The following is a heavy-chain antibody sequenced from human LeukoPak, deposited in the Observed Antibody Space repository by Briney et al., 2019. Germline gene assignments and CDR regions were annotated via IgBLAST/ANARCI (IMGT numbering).Heavy chain of an antibody. CDR3: ARESFGVVITGFDY. CDR1: GGTFSSYA. V-gene: IGHV1-69*13. Sequence: WASVKVSCKASGGTFSSYAISWVRQAPGQGLEWMGGIIPIFGTANYAQKFQGRVTITADESTSTAYMGLSSLRSEDTAVYYCARESFGVVITGFDYWGQGTLVTVSS. J-gene: IGHJ4*02. D-gene: IGHD3-3*01. CDR2: IIPIFGTA.